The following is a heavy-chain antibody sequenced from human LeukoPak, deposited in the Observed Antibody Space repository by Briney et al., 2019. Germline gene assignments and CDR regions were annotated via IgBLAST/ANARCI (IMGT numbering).Heavy chain of an antibody. CDR1: GGSISSHY. D-gene: IGHD3-3*01. V-gene: IGHV4-59*11. CDR3: ARDRGYDFWSGYYYYYYYYMDV. J-gene: IGHJ6*03. Sequence: SETLSLTCTVSGGSISSHYWSWIRQPPGKGLEWIGYIYYSGSTKYNPSLKSRVAISVDTSKNQFSLKLSSVTAADTAVYYCARDRGYDFWSGYYYYYYYYMDVWGKGTTVTVSS. CDR2: IYYSGST.